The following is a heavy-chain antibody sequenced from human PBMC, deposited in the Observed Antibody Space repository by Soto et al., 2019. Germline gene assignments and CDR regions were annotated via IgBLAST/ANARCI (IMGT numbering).Heavy chain of an antibody. D-gene: IGHD6-19*01. V-gene: IGHV1-18*01. Sequence: QDQLVQSGVEVKKPGASVKVSCKASGYSFTNYGITWVRQAPGQGFEWMGWISAYNGNTNYAQKFQGRVTMTTDASTSTAYLELRRLRSADTAVYYCARDRGVAPPVAGPPHYYYYMDVWGKGTTVTVSS. J-gene: IGHJ6*03. CDR3: ARDRGVAPPVAGPPHYYYYMDV. CDR1: GYSFTNYG. CDR2: ISAYNGNT.